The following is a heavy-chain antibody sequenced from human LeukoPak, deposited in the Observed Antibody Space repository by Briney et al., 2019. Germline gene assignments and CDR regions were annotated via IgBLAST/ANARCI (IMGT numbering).Heavy chain of an antibody. J-gene: IGHJ6*03. D-gene: IGHD3-10*01. CDR1: GGSISSSSYY. V-gene: IGHV4-39*07. Sequence: SETLSLTCTVSGGSISSSSYYWGWIRQPPGKGLEWIGSIYYSGSTYYNPSLKSRVTISVDTSKNQFSLKLSSVTAADTAVYYCASLHGSGIHYYYYMDVWGKGTTVTVSS. CDR3: ASLHGSGIHYYYYMDV. CDR2: IYYSGST.